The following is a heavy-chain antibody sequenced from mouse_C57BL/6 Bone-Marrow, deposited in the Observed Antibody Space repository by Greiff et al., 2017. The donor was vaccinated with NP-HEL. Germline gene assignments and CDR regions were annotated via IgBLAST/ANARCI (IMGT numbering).Heavy chain of an antibody. CDR3: ARWELRDY. J-gene: IGHJ2*01. CDR1: GYAFSSSW. CDR2: IYPGDGDT. Sequence: QVQLQQSGPELVKPGASVKISCKASGYAFSSSWMNWVKQRPGKGLEWIGRIYPGDGDTNYNGKFKGKATLTADKSSSTAYMQLSSLTSEDSAVYFCARWELRDYWGQGTTLTVSS. D-gene: IGHD4-1*01. V-gene: IGHV1-82*01.